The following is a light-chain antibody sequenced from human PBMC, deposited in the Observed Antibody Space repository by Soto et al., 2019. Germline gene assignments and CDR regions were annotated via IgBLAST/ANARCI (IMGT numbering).Light chain of an antibody. CDR3: QHYTLYSAP. J-gene: IGKJ5*01. Sequence: RLTQSPSSLSASVGDTATISCRASQDISTYLAWYQQKPGKAPTLLIFGASSLPTGVPPRFAGSGSGSEFTLTINRLQPDDFATYFCQHYTLYSAPFGQGTRV. CDR2: GAS. CDR1: QDISTY. V-gene: IGKV1-5*01.